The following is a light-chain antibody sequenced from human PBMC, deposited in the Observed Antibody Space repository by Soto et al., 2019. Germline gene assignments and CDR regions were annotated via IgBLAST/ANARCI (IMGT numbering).Light chain of an antibody. CDR3: QQYNSYRT. Sequence: DIQMTQSPSTLSASVGDRVTITSPATHTISSGLASYQQKPGKAPKLLTYDPFILESGVPSRFSGSGSGTEFTVTVSSLQPDDLATYYCQQYNSYRTFGQGTKVDIK. CDR1: HTISSG. CDR2: DPF. V-gene: IGKV1-5*01. J-gene: IGKJ1*01.